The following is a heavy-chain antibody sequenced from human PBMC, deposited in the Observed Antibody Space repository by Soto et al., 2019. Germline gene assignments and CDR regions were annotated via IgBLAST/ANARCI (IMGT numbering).Heavy chain of an antibody. CDR2: IYYSGST. CDR3: ARSPTQKARAAHYFDY. Sequence: SETLSLTCTVSGGSISSYDWSWIRQPPGKGLEWIGYIYYSGSTNYNPSLKSRVTISVDTSKNQFSLKLSSVTAADTAVYYCARSPTQKARAAHYFDYWGQGTLVTVSS. CDR1: GGSISSYD. D-gene: IGHD2-15*01. V-gene: IGHV4-59*08. J-gene: IGHJ4*02.